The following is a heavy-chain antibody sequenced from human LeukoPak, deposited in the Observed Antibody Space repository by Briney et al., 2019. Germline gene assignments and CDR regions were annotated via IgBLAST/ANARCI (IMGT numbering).Heavy chain of an antibody. CDR2: ISGSGGST. Sequence: GGSLRLSCAASGFTFSSYGMSWVRQAPGKGLQWVSAISGSGGSTYYADSVKGRFTISRDNSKNTLYLQMNSLRAEDTAVYYCAKEFKMYYDFWSGYQPLDYWGQGTLVTVSS. D-gene: IGHD3-3*01. CDR3: AKEFKMYYDFWSGYQPLDY. J-gene: IGHJ4*02. V-gene: IGHV3-23*01. CDR1: GFTFSSYG.